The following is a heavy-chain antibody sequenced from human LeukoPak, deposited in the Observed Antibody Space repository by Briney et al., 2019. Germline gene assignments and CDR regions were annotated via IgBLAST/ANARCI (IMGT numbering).Heavy chain of an antibody. CDR3: ARGTAITAGIDF. CDR1: GFTFTTYW. V-gene: IGHV3-74*01. J-gene: IGHJ4*02. Sequence: PGGSLRLSCAASGFTFTTYWMHWVRQAPGKGLVWVSQINPEGASTTYGDPAKGRFTASRDNAKNALHLQMNSLRVDDTAVYYCARGTAITAGIDFWGQGTLVTVSS. D-gene: IGHD6-19*01. CDR2: INPEGAST.